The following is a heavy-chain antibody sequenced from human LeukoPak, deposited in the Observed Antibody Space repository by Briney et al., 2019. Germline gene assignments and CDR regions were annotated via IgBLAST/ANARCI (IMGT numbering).Heavy chain of an antibody. V-gene: IGHV3-7*01. Sequence: PGGSLRLSCAASGFTFNNYWMNWVRQAPGKGLEWVANIKQDGTERYYVDSVKGRFTISRDNAENSLYLQMNSLRAEDTALYYCARGTISSFDPWGQGTLVTVSS. CDR2: IKQDGTER. J-gene: IGHJ5*02. CDR3: ARGTISSFDP. D-gene: IGHD1-14*01. CDR1: GFTFNNYW.